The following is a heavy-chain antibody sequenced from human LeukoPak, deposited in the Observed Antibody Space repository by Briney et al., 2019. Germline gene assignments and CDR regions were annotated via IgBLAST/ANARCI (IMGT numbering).Heavy chain of an antibody. V-gene: IGHV3-23*01. Sequence: PGGSLRLSCAASGFTFSTCAMSWVRQAPGKGLEWVSTISGGGRSTDYADSVKGQFTISRDNSKNTLYLQMNSLRAEDTAVYYCARPEATVLRFLEWLPDELNYYYYGMDVWGQGTTVTVSS. CDR3: ARPEATVLRFLEWLPDELNYYYYGMDV. CDR1: GFTFSTCA. CDR2: ISGGGRST. J-gene: IGHJ6*02. D-gene: IGHD3-3*01.